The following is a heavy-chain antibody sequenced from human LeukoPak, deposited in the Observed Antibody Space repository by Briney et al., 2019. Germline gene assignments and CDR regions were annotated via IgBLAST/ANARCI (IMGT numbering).Heavy chain of an antibody. V-gene: IGHV3-74*03. D-gene: IGHD6-6*01. CDR3: VRRQTSTSGLDH. Sequence: GSLRLSCAASGFTFSSYWMHWVRQAPGKGLVWVSRVNSDGSSSKYADSVKGRFTISRDNAKNTLYLRMNSLRAEDTALYYCVRRQTSTSGLDHWGQGTLVTVSS. CDR2: VNSDGSSS. CDR1: GFTFSSYW. J-gene: IGHJ4*02.